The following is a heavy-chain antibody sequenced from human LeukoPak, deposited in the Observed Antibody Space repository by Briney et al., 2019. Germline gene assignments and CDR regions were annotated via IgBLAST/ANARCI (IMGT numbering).Heavy chain of an antibody. CDR3: ATTTIRLGY. D-gene: IGHD1-26*01. Sequence: SETLSLTCTVSGGSISSSSYYWGWIRQPPGKGLEWIGSISNSGSTYYNPSLKSRVTISVDTSNNQFSLKLSSVTAADTAVYYCATTTIRLGYWGQGTLVTVSS. CDR2: ISNSGST. V-gene: IGHV4-39*07. CDR1: GGSISSSSYY. J-gene: IGHJ4*02.